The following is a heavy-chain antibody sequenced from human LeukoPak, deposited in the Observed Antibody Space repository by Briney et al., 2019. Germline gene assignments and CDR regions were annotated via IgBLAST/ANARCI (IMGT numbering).Heavy chain of an antibody. Sequence: PSETLSLTCAVSGGSISSSNWWSWVRQPPGKGLEWIGEIYHSGSTNYNPSLKSRVTISVDKSKNQFSLKLSSVTAADTAVYYCARGRYCSGGSCYGGAFDIWGQGTMVTVSS. D-gene: IGHD2-15*01. CDR2: IYHSGST. CDR1: GGSISSSNW. J-gene: IGHJ3*02. CDR3: ARGRYCSGGSCYGGAFDI. V-gene: IGHV4-4*02.